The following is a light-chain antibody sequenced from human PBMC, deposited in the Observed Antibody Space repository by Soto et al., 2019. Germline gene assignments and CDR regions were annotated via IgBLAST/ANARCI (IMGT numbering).Light chain of an antibody. CDR3: SSYTSDSTVV. J-gene: IGLJ2*01. V-gene: IGLV2-14*01. CDR2: DVS. Sequence: QSALTQPASVSGSPGQSITISCTGTTSDIGDYNYVSWYQQYPGGAPKLMIYDVSSRPSGVSSRFSGSKSGNTAALTISGLQDEDEAAYYCSSYTSDSTVVFGGGTKLTVL. CDR1: TSDIGDYNY.